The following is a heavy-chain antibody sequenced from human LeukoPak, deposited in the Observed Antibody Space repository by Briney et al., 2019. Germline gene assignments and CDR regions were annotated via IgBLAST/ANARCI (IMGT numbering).Heavy chain of an antibody. CDR1: GFTLSYYG. D-gene: IGHD4-17*01. Sequence: PGGSLRLSCAASGFTLSYYGMHWVRQAPGKGLEWVAVIWNDGSNKYYADSVKGRFTIPRDNSKNTLYLQMNSLRAEDTAVYYCARQDATTTPGGYFDYWGQGTLVTVSS. J-gene: IGHJ4*02. CDR2: IWNDGSNK. CDR3: ARQDATTTPGGYFDY. V-gene: IGHV3-33*01.